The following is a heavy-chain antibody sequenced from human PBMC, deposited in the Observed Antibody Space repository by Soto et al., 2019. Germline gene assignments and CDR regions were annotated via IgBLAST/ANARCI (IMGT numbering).Heavy chain of an antibody. J-gene: IGHJ1*01. D-gene: IGHD3-22*01. CDR2: INSDGSST. CDR3: ARGRLYYESIGEGSQH. V-gene: IGHV3-74*01. Sequence: GGSLRLSCAASGFTFSSFCMHWVRQAPGKGLVWVSRINSDGSSTSYADSVKGRFTISRDNAKSTLYLQMNSLRAEDTGVYYCARGRLYYESIGEGSQHWGPGTLVTVSS. CDR1: GFTFSSFC.